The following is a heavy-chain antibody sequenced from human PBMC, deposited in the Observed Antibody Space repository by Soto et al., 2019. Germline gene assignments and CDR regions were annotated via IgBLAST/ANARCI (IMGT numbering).Heavy chain of an antibody. Sequence: ITLKESGPTLVKPTQTLTLTCTFSGFSLNTGGVGVGWVRQPRGKAMEWLALIYWDDDERYRPSLRSRLNTDXDXXXNXXVLTMTNMDPEDTATYYCVRNWRYYGGDYYYGMDAWGQGTTVTVSS. V-gene: IGHV2-5*02. CDR1: GFSLNTGGVG. J-gene: IGHJ6*02. CDR3: VRNWRYYGGDYYYGMDA. CDR2: IYWDDDE. D-gene: IGHD3-10*01.